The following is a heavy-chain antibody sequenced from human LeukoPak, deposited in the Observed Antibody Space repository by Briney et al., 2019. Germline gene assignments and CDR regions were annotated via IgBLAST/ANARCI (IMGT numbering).Heavy chain of an antibody. CDR3: AGELSLPGY. V-gene: IGHV3-48*03. J-gene: IGHJ4*02. CDR2: ISSSGSTI. CDR1: GFTFSSYE. Sequence: PGGSLRLYCAASGFTFSSYEMNWFRQAPGKGLEWVSYISSSGSTIYYADSVKGRFTISRDNAKNSLYLQMNSLRAEDTAVYYCAGELSLPGYWGQGTLVTVSS.